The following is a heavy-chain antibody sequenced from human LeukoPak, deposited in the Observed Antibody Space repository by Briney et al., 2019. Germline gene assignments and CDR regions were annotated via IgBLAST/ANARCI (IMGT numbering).Heavy chain of an antibody. CDR3: ARDGSSSWSNPFDY. J-gene: IGHJ4*02. D-gene: IGHD6-13*01. V-gene: IGHV3-23*01. Sequence: GGSLRLSCAASGFTFSSYAMSWVRQAPGKGLEWVSAISGSGGSTYYADSVKGRFTISRDNSKNTLYLQMNSLRAEDTAVYYCARDGSSSWSNPFDYWGQGTLVTVSS. CDR2: ISGSGGST. CDR1: GFTFSSYA.